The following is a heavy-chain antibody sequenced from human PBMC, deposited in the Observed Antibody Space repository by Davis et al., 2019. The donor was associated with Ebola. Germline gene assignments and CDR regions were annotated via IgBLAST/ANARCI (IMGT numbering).Heavy chain of an antibody. Sequence: PGGSLRLSCAASGFTFSSYWMHWVRQAPGKGLEWVAVIWYDGSNKYYADSVKGRFTISRDNSKNTLYLQMNSLRAEDTAVYYCAKGKFDIVVVPAAIFDYWGQGTLVTVSS. D-gene: IGHD2-2*02. CDR1: GFTFSSYW. V-gene: IGHV3-33*06. CDR2: IWYDGSNK. J-gene: IGHJ4*02. CDR3: AKGKFDIVVVPAAIFDY.